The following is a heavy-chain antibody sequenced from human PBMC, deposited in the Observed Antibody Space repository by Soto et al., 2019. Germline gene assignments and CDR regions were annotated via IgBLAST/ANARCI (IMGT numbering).Heavy chain of an antibody. CDR2: IYWDDNE. V-gene: IGHV2-5*02. D-gene: IGHD2-21*01. CDR1: GVSLTTQGVH. Sequence: QITLKESGPTLVKPTQTLTRTCTFSGVSLTTQGVHVGWIRQPPGKALEWLALIYWDDNEVYSPSLKNKLTITKDPTKSQVVLTLATVDPVDTATYYCVYRDFCAYFFQFWGQGILVNLSS. J-gene: IGHJ4*02. CDR3: VYRDFCAYFFQF.